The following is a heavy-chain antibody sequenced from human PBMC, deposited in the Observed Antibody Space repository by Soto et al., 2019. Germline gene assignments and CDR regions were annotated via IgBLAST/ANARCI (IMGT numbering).Heavy chain of an antibody. Sequence: QLQLQESGPGLVKPSETLSLTCIVSGGSISSRSYYWGWIRQPPGKGLEWIGSIYNSGSTYYNPSLKSRVTISVDTSNNQFSLKLSSVTAADTAVYYCARTSSGSGTNWFDPWGQGTLVTVSS. J-gene: IGHJ5*02. CDR2: IYNSGST. CDR3: ARTSSGSGTNWFDP. D-gene: IGHD3-10*01. CDR1: GGSISSRSYY. V-gene: IGHV4-39*01.